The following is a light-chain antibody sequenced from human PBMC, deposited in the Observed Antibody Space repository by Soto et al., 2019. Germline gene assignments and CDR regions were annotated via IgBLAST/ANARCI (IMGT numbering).Light chain of an antibody. V-gene: IGKV3-11*01. CDR3: QQRSNWLT. Sequence: EIVLTQSPATLSLSPWERATLSCRASQSVSSYLAWYQQKPGQAPRLLIYDASNRATGIPARFSGSGSGTDFTLTISSLEPEDVAVYYCQQRSNWLTFGGGTNADIK. J-gene: IGKJ4*01. CDR2: DAS. CDR1: QSVSSY.